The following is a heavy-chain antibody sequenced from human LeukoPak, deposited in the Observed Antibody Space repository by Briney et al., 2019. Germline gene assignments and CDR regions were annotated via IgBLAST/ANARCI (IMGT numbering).Heavy chain of an antibody. Sequence: GGSLRLSCAASGFTFRSYRMNWVRQAPGKGLDWVSSLSFVTTIIYYAESVKGRFTISRDNAKNSLYRKMSSLRAEDTAVYYCASAGDHHGGFDYWGPGTLVTVSS. CDR3: ASAGDHHGGFDY. CDR2: LSFVTTII. D-gene: IGHD5-24*01. V-gene: IGHV3-21*01. J-gene: IGHJ4*02. CDR1: GFTFRSYR.